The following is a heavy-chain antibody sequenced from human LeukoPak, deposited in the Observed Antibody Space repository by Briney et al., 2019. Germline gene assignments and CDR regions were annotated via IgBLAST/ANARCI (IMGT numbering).Heavy chain of an antibody. Sequence: PSETLSLTCTVSGVSISSYYWSWIRQPPGKGLEWIGYIYYSGSTNYKSSLKSRVTISVDTSKNQFSLRLSSVTAADTAVYYCARDQRGVIPLWGQGTLVTVSS. CDR1: GVSISSYY. D-gene: IGHD3-16*02. V-gene: IGHV4-59*12. CDR3: ARDQRGVIPL. J-gene: IGHJ4*02. CDR2: IYYSGST.